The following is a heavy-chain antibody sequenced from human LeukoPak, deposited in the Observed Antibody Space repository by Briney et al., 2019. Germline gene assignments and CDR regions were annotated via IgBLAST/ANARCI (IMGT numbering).Heavy chain of an antibody. V-gene: IGHV4-39*07. Sequence: SETLSLTCTVSGASISSSSYYWSWIRQPPGKGLEWIGTIYYSGSTYYKSSLKSRVIISVDTSKNQFSLKLSSVTAADTAVYYCARDRNNWNDEGYWFDPWGQGTLVTVSS. CDR2: IYYSGST. J-gene: IGHJ5*02. CDR1: GASISSSSYY. D-gene: IGHD1-1*01. CDR3: ARDRNNWNDEGYWFDP.